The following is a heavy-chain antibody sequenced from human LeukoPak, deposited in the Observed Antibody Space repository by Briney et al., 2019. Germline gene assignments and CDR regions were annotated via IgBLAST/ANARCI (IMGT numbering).Heavy chain of an antibody. Sequence: GGSLRLSCAASGFTFSSYSMNWVRQAPGKGLEWVSSISSSSSYIYYADSVKGRFTISRDNAKNSLYLQMNSLRAEDTAVYCCASIPPFYYDFWSGVQYYMDVWGKGTTVTVSS. V-gene: IGHV3-21*01. J-gene: IGHJ6*03. CDR1: GFTFSSYS. D-gene: IGHD3-3*01. CDR3: ASIPPFYYDFWSGVQYYMDV. CDR2: ISSSSSYI.